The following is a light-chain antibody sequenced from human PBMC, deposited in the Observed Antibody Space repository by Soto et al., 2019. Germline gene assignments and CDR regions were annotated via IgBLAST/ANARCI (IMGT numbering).Light chain of an antibody. Sequence: DVQITLSPSGLSTLAEARVTITCRASQSVSRYLNWYQHKPGKAPKLLINAASNLRSGVPSRFSGSGSGTDFTLTIDGLQPEDFAVYYCQQSYITPPITFGQGTRLEIK. CDR3: QQSYITPPIT. V-gene: IGKV1-39*01. J-gene: IGKJ5*01. CDR1: QSVSRY. CDR2: AAS.